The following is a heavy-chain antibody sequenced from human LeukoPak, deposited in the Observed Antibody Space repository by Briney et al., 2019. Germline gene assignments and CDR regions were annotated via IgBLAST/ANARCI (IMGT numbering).Heavy chain of an antibody. J-gene: IGHJ4*02. V-gene: IGHV3-23*01. CDR1: GFTFSNYA. CDR3: ATRPTVGGSTPTFDC. CDR2: ISVTGGST. Sequence: GGSLRLSCAASGFTFSNYAMTWVRQAPGKGLDWVSAISVTGGSTYYADSVKGRFTISRDTSKNTLYLQMNSLRAEDTAVYSCATRPTVGGSTPTFDCWGQGTLVTVSS. D-gene: IGHD1-26*01.